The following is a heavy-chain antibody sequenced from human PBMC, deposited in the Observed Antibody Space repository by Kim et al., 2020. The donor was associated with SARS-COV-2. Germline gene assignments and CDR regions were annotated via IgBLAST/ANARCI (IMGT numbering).Heavy chain of an antibody. D-gene: IGHD3-10*01. Sequence: GGSLRLSCAASGFTFSSYGMHWVRQAPGKGLEWVAVIWYDGSNKYYADSVKGRFTISRDNSKNTLYLQMNSLRAEDTAVYYCAKDPSLLWFGELWGGYYYGMYVWGQGTTVTVSS. CDR2: IWYDGSNK. J-gene: IGHJ6*02. CDR1: GFTFSSYG. V-gene: IGHV3-33*06. CDR3: AKDPSLLWFGELWGGYYYGMYV.